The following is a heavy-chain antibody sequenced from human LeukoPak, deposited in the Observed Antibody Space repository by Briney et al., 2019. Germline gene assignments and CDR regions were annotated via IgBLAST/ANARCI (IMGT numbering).Heavy chain of an antibody. CDR2: INSDGSST. Sequence: PGGSLRLSCAASGFTFSSYWMHWVRQATGKGLVWVSRINSDGSSTSYADSVKGRFTISRDNAKNTLFLQMNSLRAEDTAVYYCARGSSGWAYFDYWGQGTLVTVSS. V-gene: IGHV3-74*01. J-gene: IGHJ4*02. CDR3: ARGSSGWAYFDY. D-gene: IGHD6-19*01. CDR1: GFTFSSYW.